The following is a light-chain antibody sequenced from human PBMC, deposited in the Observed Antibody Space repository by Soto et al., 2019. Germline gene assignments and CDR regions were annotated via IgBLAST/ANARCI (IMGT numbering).Light chain of an antibody. CDR2: GAS. J-gene: IGKJ4*01. Sequence: EIVMTQFPATLSVSPGERATLSCRASQSVRSNLAWYQQKPGQAPRLLIYGASTRATGIPAKFSGSGSGTEFTLTISSLQSEDFAVYYCQHYNNWPLTFGGGTEVEIK. CDR3: QHYNNWPLT. CDR1: QSVRSN. V-gene: IGKV3-15*01.